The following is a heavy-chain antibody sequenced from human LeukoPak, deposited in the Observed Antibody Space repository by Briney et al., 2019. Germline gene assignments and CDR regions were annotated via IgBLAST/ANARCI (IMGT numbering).Heavy chain of an antibody. V-gene: IGHV1-18*01. D-gene: IGHD1-26*01. CDR2: ISGYNGNT. J-gene: IGHJ4*02. Sequence: ASAKVSCKASGYTFTTYGISWVRQAPGQGLEWMGWISGYNGNTNYAQQLQDRVTMTTDTSTSTASMELRSLRSDDSAVFYCARDTGSSFDYWGQGTLVTVSS. CDR1: GYTFTTYG. CDR3: ARDTGSSFDY.